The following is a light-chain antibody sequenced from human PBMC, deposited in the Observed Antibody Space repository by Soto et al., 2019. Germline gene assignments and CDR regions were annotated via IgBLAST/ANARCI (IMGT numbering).Light chain of an antibody. CDR3: QSFDNGLLAYV. Sequence: QSVLTQPPSASGSPGQSVTISCTGTSSDVGAYNSVSWYQHHPGKAPKLIIYEVTKGPSGVPDRFSGSKSGNTASLTVSGLQAEDEADYYCQSFDNGLLAYVFGTGTKVTVL. CDR1: SSDVGAYNS. J-gene: IGLJ1*01. CDR2: EVT. V-gene: IGLV2-8*01.